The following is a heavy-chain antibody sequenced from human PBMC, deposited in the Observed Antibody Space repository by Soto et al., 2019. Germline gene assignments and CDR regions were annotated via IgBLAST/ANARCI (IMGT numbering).Heavy chain of an antibody. CDR1: GGTFSSYT. V-gene: IGHV1-69*02. CDR2: IIPIIGIA. Sequence: QVQLVQSGAEVKKPGSSVKVSCKASGGTFSSYTISWVRQAPGQGLEWMGRIIPIIGIANYAQKFQGRVTITADKSTSTAYMELSSLRSEDTAVYYCARGIVASSAFDIWGQGTMVTVSS. J-gene: IGHJ3*02. D-gene: IGHD2-21*01. CDR3: ARGIVASSAFDI.